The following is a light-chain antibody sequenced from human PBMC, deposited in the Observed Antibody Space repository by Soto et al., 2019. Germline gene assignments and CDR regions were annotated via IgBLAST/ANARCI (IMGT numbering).Light chain of an antibody. V-gene: IGLV2-14*01. CDR3: SSYTSSSTPYV. CDR1: SSDVGAYIY. J-gene: IGLJ1*01. CDR2: EVN. Sequence: QSALTQPASVSGSPGQSITISCTGTSSDVGAYIYVSWYQQHPGKAPKLMIYEVNYRPSGVSDRFSGSKSGNTASLTISGLQAEDEADYYCSSYTSSSTPYVFGTGTKLTVL.